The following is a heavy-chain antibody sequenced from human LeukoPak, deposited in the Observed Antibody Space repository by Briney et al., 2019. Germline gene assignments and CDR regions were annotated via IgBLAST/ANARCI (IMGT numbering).Heavy chain of an antibody. CDR2: IYPGDSDT. V-gene: IGHV5-51*01. CDR1: GYSFTSYW. Sequence: GESLKISCMGSGYSFTSYWIGWVRQMPGKCLEWMGIIYPGDSDTRYSPSFQGQVNISADKSISTACLQWSSLKPSDTAMYYCARRNRVDTILDAFYIWGQGTMVTVSS. CDR3: ARRNRVDTILDAFYI. D-gene: IGHD3-9*01. J-gene: IGHJ3*02.